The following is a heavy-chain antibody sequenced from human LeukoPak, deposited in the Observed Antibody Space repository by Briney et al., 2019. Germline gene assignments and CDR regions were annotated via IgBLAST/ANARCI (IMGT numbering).Heavy chain of an antibody. J-gene: IGHJ5*02. CDR1: GGSISSSSYY. V-gene: IGHV4-39*07. CDR2: IYYSGST. CDR3: ASVRGYSSGWYASGFDP. Sequence: SETLSLTCTVSGGSISSSSYYWGWIRQPPGKGPEWIGSIYYSGSTNYNPSLKSRVTISLDTSKNQFSLKLASVTAADTAVYYCASVRGYSSGWYASGFDPWGQGTLVTVSS. D-gene: IGHD6-19*01.